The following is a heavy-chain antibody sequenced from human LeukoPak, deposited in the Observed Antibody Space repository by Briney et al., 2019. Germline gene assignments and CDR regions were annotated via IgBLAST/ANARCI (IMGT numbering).Heavy chain of an antibody. J-gene: IGHJ4*02. Sequence: SETLSLTCAVYGGSFSGYYWSWIRQPPGKGLEWIGEINHRGSTNYNPSLKSRVTISVDTSKNQFSLKLSSVTAADTAVYYCARARRYYFDYWGQGTLVTVSS. CDR1: GGSFSGYY. D-gene: IGHD1-14*01. CDR3: ARARRYYFDY. V-gene: IGHV4-34*01. CDR2: INHRGST.